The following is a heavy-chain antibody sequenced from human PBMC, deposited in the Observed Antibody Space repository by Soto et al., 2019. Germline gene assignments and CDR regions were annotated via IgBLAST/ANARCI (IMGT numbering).Heavy chain of an antibody. J-gene: IGHJ4*02. V-gene: IGHV4-59*08. D-gene: IGHD3-3*01. CDR1: GGSISGNY. CDR3: ARHALFSGGVGFWYFDL. CDR2: MYYSGFS. Sequence: SETLSLTCSVSGGSISGNYWSWIRQPPGKGLEWIAYMYYSGFSEYNPSLKSRATISLDTSKNRFSLTLNSVTAADTAIYYCARHALFSGGVGFWYFDLWGQGTLVTVSS.